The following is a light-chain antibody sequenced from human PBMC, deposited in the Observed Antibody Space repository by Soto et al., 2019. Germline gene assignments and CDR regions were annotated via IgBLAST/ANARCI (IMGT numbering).Light chain of an antibody. CDR3: QQSSSSPPIT. Sequence: DIQLTQSPSSLSASLGDRVTISCRASQNIDNYLHWYQQKSGKAPAALIYAASSLRDGVSSRFSGSGYGTEFTLTINNLQPEDFATYYCQQSSSSPPITFGQGTRLDI. V-gene: IGKV1-39*01. J-gene: IGKJ5*01. CDR2: AAS. CDR1: QNIDNY.